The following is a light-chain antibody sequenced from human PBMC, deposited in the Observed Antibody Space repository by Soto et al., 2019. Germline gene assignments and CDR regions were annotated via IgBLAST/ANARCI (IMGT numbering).Light chain of an antibody. CDR3: CSYAGSSTYV. J-gene: IGLJ1*01. CDR1: SSDVGSYNL. V-gene: IGLV2-23*01. Sequence: QSALTQPASVSGSPGQSITITCTGTSSDVGSYNLVSWHQQHPGKAPKRMIYEGSKRPSGVSNRFSGSKSGNTASLTISGLQADDEADYYCCSYAGSSTYVFGTWTKVTVL. CDR2: EGS.